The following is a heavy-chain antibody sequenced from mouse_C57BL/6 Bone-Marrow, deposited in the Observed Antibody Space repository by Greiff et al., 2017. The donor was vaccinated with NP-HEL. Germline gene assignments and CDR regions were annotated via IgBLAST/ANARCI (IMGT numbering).Heavy chain of an antibody. CDR3: AREGGYDYAMDY. CDR2: ISYSGST. V-gene: IGHV3-1*01. CDR1: GYSITSGYD. D-gene: IGHD2-3*01. Sequence: EVQLQQSGPGMVKPSQSLSLTCTVTGYSITSGYDWHWIRHFPGNKLEWMGYISYSGSTNYNPSLKSRISITHDTSKNHFFLKLNSVTTEDTATYYCAREGGYDYAMDYWGQGTSVTVSS. J-gene: IGHJ4*01.